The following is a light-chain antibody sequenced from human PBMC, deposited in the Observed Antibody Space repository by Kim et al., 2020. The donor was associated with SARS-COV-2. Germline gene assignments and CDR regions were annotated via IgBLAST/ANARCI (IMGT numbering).Light chain of an antibody. CDR3: QSYDGDNPWV. CDR2: EDN. Sequence: KTVTISCPRGGGGSASNYVQWYQQRPDSAPTTLIYEDNRRPSGIPDRFSGSIDSSSNSASLTISGLKTEDEADYYCQSYDGDNPWVFGGGTKVTVL. J-gene: IGLJ3*02. CDR1: GGGSASNY. V-gene: IGLV6-57*03.